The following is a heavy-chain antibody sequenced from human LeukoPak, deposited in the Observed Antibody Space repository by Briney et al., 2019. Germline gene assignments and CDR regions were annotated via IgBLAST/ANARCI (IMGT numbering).Heavy chain of an antibody. V-gene: IGHV3-23*01. D-gene: IGHD3-22*01. CDR1: GFTFSSYA. J-gene: IGHJ4*02. CDR2: ISGSGGST. CDR3: AKVRYDSSGYQSPYFDY. Sequence: GGSLRLSCAASGFTFSSYAMSWVRQAPGKGLEWVSVISGSGGSTYYADSVKGRFTISRDNSKNTLYLQMNSLRAEDTAVYYCAKVRYDSSGYQSPYFDYWGQGILVTVSS.